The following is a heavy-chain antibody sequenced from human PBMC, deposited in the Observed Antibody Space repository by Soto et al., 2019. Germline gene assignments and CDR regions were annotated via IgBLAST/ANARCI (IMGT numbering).Heavy chain of an antibody. Sequence: QLQLQESGPGLVKPSETLSLTCTVSGGSISSTRYYWGWIRQPPGKGLEWIGTTYYTGSTYYNPSLKSRVTISVDMSKNQFSLKVRSVTAPDTAVYYCVSGPGTTADYWGQGTLVTVSS. J-gene: IGHJ4*02. CDR2: TYYTGST. D-gene: IGHD1-1*01. CDR3: VSGPGTTADY. CDR1: GGSISSTRYY. V-gene: IGHV4-39*01.